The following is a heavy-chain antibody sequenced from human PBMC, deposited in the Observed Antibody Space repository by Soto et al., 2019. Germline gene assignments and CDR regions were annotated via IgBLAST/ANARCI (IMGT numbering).Heavy chain of an antibody. CDR2: INSDGSST. CDR3: ARVPRDYDILTGPPTYYYYYGMDV. D-gene: IGHD3-9*01. V-gene: IGHV3-74*01. Sequence: PGGSLRLSCAASGFTFSSYWMHWVRQAPGKGLVWVSRINSDGSSTSYADSVKGRFTISRDNAKNTLYLQMNSLRAEDTAVYYCARVPRDYDILTGPPTYYYYYGMDVWGQGTTVTAP. CDR1: GFTFSSYW. J-gene: IGHJ6*02.